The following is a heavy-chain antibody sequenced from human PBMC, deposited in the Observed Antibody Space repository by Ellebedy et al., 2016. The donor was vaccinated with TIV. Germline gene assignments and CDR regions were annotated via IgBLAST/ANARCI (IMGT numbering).Heavy chain of an antibody. CDR1: GFTFDDYA. CDR2: ISWNSGSI. J-gene: IGHJ3*02. CDR3: ARDGYGDYQNDAFDI. Sequence: SLKISCAASGFTFDDYAMHWVRQAPGKGLEWVSGISWNSGSIGYADSVKGRFTISRDNAKNSLYLQMNSLRAEDTAVYYCARDGYGDYQNDAFDIWGQGTMVTVSS. D-gene: IGHD4-17*01. V-gene: IGHV3-9*01.